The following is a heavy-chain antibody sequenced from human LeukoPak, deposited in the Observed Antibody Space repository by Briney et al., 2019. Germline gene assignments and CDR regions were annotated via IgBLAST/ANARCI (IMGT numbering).Heavy chain of an antibody. J-gene: IGHJ4*02. D-gene: IGHD3-16*01. CDR1: GFTFSNYP. CDR2: VLSDGSNK. Sequence: GGSLRLSCAASGFTFSNYPMNWVRQAPGKGLEWVAFVLSDGSNKNYAESVKGRFIISRDNSENTLYLEMNSLRAEDTAVYYCARHWGADQWGQGTLVIVSS. CDR3: ARHWGADQ. V-gene: IGHV3-30-3*01.